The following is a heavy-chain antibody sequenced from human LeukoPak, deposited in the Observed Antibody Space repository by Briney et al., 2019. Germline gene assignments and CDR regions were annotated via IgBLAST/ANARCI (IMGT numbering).Heavy chain of an antibody. CDR3: AREGFYYDFCSGYSTDGRTDV. J-gene: IGHJ6*02. CDR2: ISYDGSNK. CDR1: GFTFSSYA. V-gene: IGHV3-30-3*01. Sequence: PGGSLRLSCAASGFTFSSYAMHWVRQAPGKGLEWVAVISYDGSNKYYADSVKGRFTISRDNSKNTLYLQMNSLRAEDTAVYYCAREGFYYDFCSGYSTDGRTDVWGQGTTVTVSS. D-gene: IGHD3-3*01.